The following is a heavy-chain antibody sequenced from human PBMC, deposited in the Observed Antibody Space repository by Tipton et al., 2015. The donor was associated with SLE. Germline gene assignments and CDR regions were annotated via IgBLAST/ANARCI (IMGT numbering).Heavy chain of an antibody. V-gene: IGHV3-7*01. D-gene: IGHD3-3*01. CDR3: ARAANHFDFWSGSFDL. CDR1: EFAFRTYR. Sequence: SLRLSCAASEFAFRTYRLSWVRQSPGKGLEGVANIKQDGSEKDYVDSVKGRFTIFRDNARNSLFLQMNSLRAEDTSVYFCARAANHFDFWSGSFDLWGKGTMVTVSS. CDR2: IKQDGSEK. J-gene: IGHJ3*01.